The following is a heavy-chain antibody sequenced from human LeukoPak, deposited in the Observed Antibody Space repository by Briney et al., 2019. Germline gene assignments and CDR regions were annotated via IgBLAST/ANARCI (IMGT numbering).Heavy chain of an antibody. V-gene: IGHV3-30*04. J-gene: IGHJ4*02. CDR3: ARVGDQLLSAPYYFDY. Sequence: VGPLRLSCAASGFTFSSYAMHWVRQAPGKGLEWVAVISYDGSNKYYADSVKGRFTTSRDNSKNTLCLQMNSLRAEDTAVYYCARVGDQLLSAPYYFDYWGQGTLVTVSS. CDR1: GFTFSSYA. CDR2: ISYDGSNK. D-gene: IGHD3-10*01.